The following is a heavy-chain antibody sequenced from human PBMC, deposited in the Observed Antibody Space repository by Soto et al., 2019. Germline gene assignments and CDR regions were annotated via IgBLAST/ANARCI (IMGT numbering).Heavy chain of an antibody. D-gene: IGHD5-12*01. J-gene: IGHJ6*03. CDR2: IYYSGST. CDR3: ARRGIVATIRVMDV. Sequence: QLQLQESGPGLVKPSETLSLTCTVSGGSISSSSYYWGWIRQPPGKGLEWIGSIYYSGSTYYNPSLKSRVTISVDTSKNQFSLKLNSVTAADTAVYYCARRGIVATIRVMDVWGKGTTVTVSS. CDR1: GGSISSSSYY. V-gene: IGHV4-39*01.